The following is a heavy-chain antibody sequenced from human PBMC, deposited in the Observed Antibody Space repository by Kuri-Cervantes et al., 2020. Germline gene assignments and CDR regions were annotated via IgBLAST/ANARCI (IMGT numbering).Heavy chain of an antibody. CDR1: GGSFSGYY. CDR2: INHSGST. V-gene: IGHV4-34*01. J-gene: IGHJ5*02. D-gene: IGHD3-3*01. Sequence: SETLSLTCAVYGGSFSGYYWSWIRQPPGKGLEWIGEINHSGSTSYNPSLKSRVTISVDTSKNQFSLKVSSVTAADTAVYYCARVGTFPWSGYYSSWFDPWGAGTLVTVSS. CDR3: ARVGTFPWSGYYSSWFDP.